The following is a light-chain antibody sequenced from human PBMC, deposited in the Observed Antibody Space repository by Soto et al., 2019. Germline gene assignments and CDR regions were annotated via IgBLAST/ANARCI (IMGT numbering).Light chain of an antibody. Sequence: DIQLTQSPSFLSASVGDRVTITCRVSQGISSYLAWYQQKPGKAPKLLIYAASTLQSGVPSRFSGSGSGTEFTLTISSLQPEDFATYYCQQLNSLFTFGPGTKVDIK. CDR3: QQLNSLFT. CDR2: AAS. J-gene: IGKJ3*01. V-gene: IGKV1-9*01. CDR1: QGISSY.